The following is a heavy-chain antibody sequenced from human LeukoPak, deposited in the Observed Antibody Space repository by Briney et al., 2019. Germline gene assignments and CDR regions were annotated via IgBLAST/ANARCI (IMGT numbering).Heavy chain of an antibody. J-gene: IGHJ6*02. V-gene: IGHV3-33*01. CDR2: IWYDGSNK. D-gene: IGHD6-13*01. Sequence: GRSLRLSCAASGFSFTRFGMHWVRQAPGKGLGGVGDIWYDGSNKNYADSVKGRFTISRDNSKNTMYLQMNSLRAEDTAVYYCAGDVAAAGSASPHGMDVWGQGTTVTVSS. CDR1: GFSFTRFG. CDR3: AGDVAAAGSASPHGMDV.